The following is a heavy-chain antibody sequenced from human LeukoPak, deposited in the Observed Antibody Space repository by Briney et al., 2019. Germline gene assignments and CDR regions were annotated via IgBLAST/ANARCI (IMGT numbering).Heavy chain of an antibody. CDR1: GFTFGSYA. D-gene: IGHD3-22*01. Sequence: GGSLRLSCAASGFTFGSYAMSWVRQAPGKGLEWVSAISGSGGSTYYADSVKGRFTISRDNSKNTLYLQMNSLRAEDTAVYYCAKDMTMIVVVTLFDYWGQGTQVTVSS. CDR3: AKDMTMIVVVTLFDY. J-gene: IGHJ4*02. CDR2: ISGSGGST. V-gene: IGHV3-23*01.